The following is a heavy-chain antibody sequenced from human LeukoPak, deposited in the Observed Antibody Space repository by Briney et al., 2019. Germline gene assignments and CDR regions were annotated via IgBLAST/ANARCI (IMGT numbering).Heavy chain of an antibody. J-gene: IGHJ4*02. D-gene: IGHD1-26*01. V-gene: IGHV3-23*01. Sequence: QPGGSLRLSCAASGFTFTSYSMSWVRQAPGKGLEWVSGTSDRGDYTYYADSVEGRFTISRDNSKNTVYLQMNSLRADDTAVYYCVKSRRVGANQRGLFDYWGQGTLVTVSP. CDR3: VKSRRVGANQRGLFDY. CDR2: TSDRGDYT. CDR1: GFTFTSYS.